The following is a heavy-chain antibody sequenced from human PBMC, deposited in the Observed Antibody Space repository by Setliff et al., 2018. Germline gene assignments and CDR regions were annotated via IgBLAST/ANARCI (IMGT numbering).Heavy chain of an antibody. Sequence: PSATLSLTCSVSGGSISSGGFYWSWIRQSAGRGLEWIGHFHTGGATDYNLSLKSRVTISLDSSKNQFTLRLSSVTAADAAVYFCARESATIGEFPLYYFDKWGQGIPVTVSS. CDR3: ARESATIGEFPLYYFDK. D-gene: IGHD3-10*01. J-gene: IGHJ4*02. V-gene: IGHV4-61*09. CDR2: FHTGGAT. CDR1: GGSISSGGFY.